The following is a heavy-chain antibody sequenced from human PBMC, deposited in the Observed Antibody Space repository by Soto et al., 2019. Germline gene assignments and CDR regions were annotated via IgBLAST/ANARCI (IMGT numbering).Heavy chain of an antibody. CDR1: GGTFNTFP. D-gene: IGHD6-13*01. CDR3: ATSTSSSWQNDY. J-gene: IGHJ4*02. V-gene: IGHV1-69*01. CDR2: IIPIFETA. Sequence: QVQLEQSGAEVKKPGSSVKVSCKASGGTFNTFPISWVRQAPGQGLEWIGGIIPIFETANYAQRLQDRLTITADEYTRTAYMELSRLTSDDTAIYFCATSTSSSWQNDYWGLGTLVVVSS.